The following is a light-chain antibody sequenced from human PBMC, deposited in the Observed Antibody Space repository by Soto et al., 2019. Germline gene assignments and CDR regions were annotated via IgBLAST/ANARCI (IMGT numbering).Light chain of an antibody. J-gene: IGLJ1*01. CDR3: AAWDDSLNGFV. CDR1: SSNIGGNT. Sequence: QSVLTQPPSASGTPGQRVTISCSGSSSNIGGNTVNWYQQLPGTAPKLLIYSNNQRPSGVPDRFSGSKSGTSASLAISGLRFEDGAVYYCAAWDDSLNGFVFGTGTKLTVL. CDR2: SNN. V-gene: IGLV1-44*01.